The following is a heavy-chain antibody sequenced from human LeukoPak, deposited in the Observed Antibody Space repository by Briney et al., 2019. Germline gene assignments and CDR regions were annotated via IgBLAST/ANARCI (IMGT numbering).Heavy chain of an antibody. CDR1: GGTFSSYA. V-gene: IGHV1-69*13. J-gene: IGHJ4*02. D-gene: IGHD1-1*01. Sequence: SVTVSCTASGGTFSSYAISWVRQAPGQGLEWMGGIIPIFGTANYAQKFQGRVTITADESTSTAYMELSSLRSEDTAVYYCARVQLERREEGHFDYWGQGTLVTVSS. CDR3: ARVQLERREEGHFDY. CDR2: IIPIFGTA.